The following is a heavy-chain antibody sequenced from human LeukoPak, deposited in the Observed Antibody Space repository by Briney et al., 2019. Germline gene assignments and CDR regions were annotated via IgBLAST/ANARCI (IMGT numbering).Heavy chain of an antibody. Sequence: GASVKVSCKASGYTFTGYYMHWVRQAPGHGLEGMGWINPNSGGTNYAQKFQGRVTMTRDTSISTAYMELSRLRSDDTAVYYCARETGDDYFDYWGQGTLVTVSS. J-gene: IGHJ4*02. CDR2: INPNSGGT. CDR1: GYTFTGYY. V-gene: IGHV1-2*02. CDR3: ARETGDDYFDY. D-gene: IGHD7-27*01.